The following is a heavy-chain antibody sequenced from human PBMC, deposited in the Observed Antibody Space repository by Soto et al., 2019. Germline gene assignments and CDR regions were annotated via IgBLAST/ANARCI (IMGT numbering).Heavy chain of an antibody. CDR3: ARDDEYSGNGMDV. Sequence: QVQLVESGGGVVQPGRSLTLSCAASGFTFSNYGMHWVRQAPGKGLEWVAVILNDGSNRYHAVSVKDRFTISRDNSKNTLYLQMNSLRAEDTAVYYCARDDEYSGNGMDVWGQGTTVTVS. D-gene: IGHD3-10*01. J-gene: IGHJ6*02. V-gene: IGHV3-33*01. CDR1: GFTFSNYG. CDR2: ILNDGSNR.